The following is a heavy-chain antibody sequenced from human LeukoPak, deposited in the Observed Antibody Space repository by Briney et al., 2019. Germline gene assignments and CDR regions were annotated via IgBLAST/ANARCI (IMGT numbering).Heavy chain of an antibody. Sequence: PLGSLRLSCAASGFTVSSNYMSWVRQAPGKGLEWVSVIYSGGSTYYADSVKGRFTISRDNSKNTLYLQMNSLRAEDTAVYYCARGLYSSSPPFDYWGQPWLVTVSS. J-gene: IGHJ4*01. CDR2: IYSGGST. CDR1: GFTVSSNY. V-gene: IGHV3-53*01. CDR3: ARGLYSSSPPFDY. D-gene: IGHD6-13*01.